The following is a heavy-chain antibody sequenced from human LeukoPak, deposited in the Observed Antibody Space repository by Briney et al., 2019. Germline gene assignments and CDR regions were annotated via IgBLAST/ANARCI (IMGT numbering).Heavy chain of an antibody. CDR1: GFTFSDYY. Sequence: PGGSLRLSCAASGFTFSDYYMSWIRQAPGKGQEWVSYISSIGSTMYYADSVKGRFTISRDNAKNSLYLQMNSLRAEDTAVYYCARDSGDGDYEPLDSWGQGTLVTVSS. V-gene: IGHV3-11*01. CDR2: ISSIGSTM. D-gene: IGHD4-17*01. J-gene: IGHJ4*02. CDR3: ARDSGDGDYEPLDS.